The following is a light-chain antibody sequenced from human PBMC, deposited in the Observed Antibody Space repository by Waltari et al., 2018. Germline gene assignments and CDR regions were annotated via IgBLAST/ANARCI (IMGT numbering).Light chain of an antibody. CDR3: MQGTHWPQ. Sequence: DVVMTQSPLSLPVTLGQPASISCRSSQSLVHSDGNTYLNWFQQRPGQSPRRLIYKVSNRDSGVPDRFSGSGSGTDFTLKISRVEAEDVGVYYCMQGTHWPQIGQGTRLEIK. CDR2: KVS. CDR1: QSLVHSDGNTY. J-gene: IGKJ5*01. V-gene: IGKV2-30*02.